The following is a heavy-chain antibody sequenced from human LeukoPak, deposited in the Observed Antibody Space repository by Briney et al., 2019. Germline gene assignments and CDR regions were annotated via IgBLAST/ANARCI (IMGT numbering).Heavy chain of an antibody. CDR1: GFTFSSNY. D-gene: IGHD5-12*01. CDR2: IYSGGST. J-gene: IGHJ4*02. CDR3: ARVEGGYSGYGDY. V-gene: IGHV3-66*01. Sequence: PGGSLRLSCAASGFTFSSNYMSWVRRAPGKGLEWVSVIYSGGSTYYADSVKGRFTISRDNSKNTLYLQMNSLRAEDTAVYYCARVEGGYSGYGDYWGQGTLVTVSS.